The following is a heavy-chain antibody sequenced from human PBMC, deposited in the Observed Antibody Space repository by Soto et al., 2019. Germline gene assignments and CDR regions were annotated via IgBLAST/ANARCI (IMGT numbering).Heavy chain of an antibody. CDR3: ARLTRGVFDFDRLCEKFDY. V-gene: IGHV2-5*02. CDR2: IYWDDDK. CDR1: GFSISSIGMG. Sequence: SGFSISSIGMGVGWIRQPPGKALEWLALIYWDDDKRYSQCKRSRLTITKDPSKNQVDLKITNMDPVDTATYYCARLTRGVFDFDRLCEKFDYWCQGTLVTVSS. J-gene: IGHJ4*02. D-gene: IGHD3-3*01.